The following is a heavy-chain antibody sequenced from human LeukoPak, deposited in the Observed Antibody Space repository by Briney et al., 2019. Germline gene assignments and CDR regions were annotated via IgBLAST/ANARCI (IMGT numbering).Heavy chain of an antibody. CDR3: ARDRYSSGGLDV. J-gene: IGHJ6*02. V-gene: IGHV3-7*04. CDR2: INRDGSEK. CDR1: GFTFSNYW. D-gene: IGHD3-22*01. Sequence: GGSLRLSCAASGFTFSNYWMSWVRQAPGKGLEWVANINRDGSEKYYVDSVKGRFTIYGDNAKNSLYLQMNSPRAEDTAVYYCARDRYSSGGLDVWGQGTTVTVSS.